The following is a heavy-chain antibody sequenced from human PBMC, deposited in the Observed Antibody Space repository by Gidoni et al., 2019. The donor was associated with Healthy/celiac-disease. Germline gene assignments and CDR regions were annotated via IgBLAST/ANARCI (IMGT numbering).Heavy chain of an antibody. Sequence: QITLKESGPTLVKHTQTLTLTCTFSGFSLSTSGVGVGWIRQPPGKTLEWLALIYWDADKRYSPSLKSRLTITKDTSKNQVVLTLTNMDPVDTATYYCAHIPYDYGDYGPFDYWGQGTLVTVSS. CDR1: GFSLSTSGVG. J-gene: IGHJ4*02. CDR2: IYWDADK. D-gene: IGHD4-17*01. V-gene: IGHV2-5*02. CDR3: AHIPYDYGDYGPFDY.